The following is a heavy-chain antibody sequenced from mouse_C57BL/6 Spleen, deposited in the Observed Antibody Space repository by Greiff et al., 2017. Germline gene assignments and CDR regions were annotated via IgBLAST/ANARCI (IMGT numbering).Heavy chain of an antibody. CDR3: AREKGPYYYGSSYWYFDV. CDR2: IYPGSGNT. CDR1: GYTFTDYY. Sequence: QVQLKESGAELVRPGASVKLSCKASGYTFTDYYINWVKQRPGQGLEWIARIYPGSGNTYYNEKFKGKATLTAEKSSSTAYMQLSSLTSEDSAVYFCAREKGPYYYGSSYWYFDVWGTGTTVTVSS. V-gene: IGHV1-76*01. D-gene: IGHD1-1*01. J-gene: IGHJ1*03.